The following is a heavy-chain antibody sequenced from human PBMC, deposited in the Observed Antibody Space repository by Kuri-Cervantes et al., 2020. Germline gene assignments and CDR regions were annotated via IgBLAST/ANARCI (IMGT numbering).Heavy chain of an antibody. V-gene: IGHV4-59*13. J-gene: IGHJ4*02. CDR1: GGSISSYY. Sequence: SETLSLTCTVSGGSISSYYWSWIRQPPGKGLEWIGYIYYSGSTNYNPSLKSRVTMSVDSSKNQFSLKLTSVTAADTAVYYCARDRLAMVVWGQGALVTVSS. CDR2: IYYSGST. D-gene: IGHD5-18*01. CDR3: ARDRLAMVV.